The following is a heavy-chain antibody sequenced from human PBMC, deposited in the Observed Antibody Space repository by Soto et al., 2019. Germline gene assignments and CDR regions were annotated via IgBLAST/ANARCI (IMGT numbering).Heavy chain of an antibody. CDR1: GGTFSTYA. D-gene: IGHD3-16*01. CDR3: ASTGDNYVT. V-gene: IGHV1-69*15. CDR2: IVPIFGTA. J-gene: IGHJ5*02. Sequence: QVQLVQSGAEVKKPGSSVKVSCKASGGTFSTYAIGWVRQAPGQGLEWMGSIVPIFGTANYAPKFQGRVTITADESAGTVYLAMRSLRYEDTAIYYCASTGDNYVTWGQGTLVTVSS.